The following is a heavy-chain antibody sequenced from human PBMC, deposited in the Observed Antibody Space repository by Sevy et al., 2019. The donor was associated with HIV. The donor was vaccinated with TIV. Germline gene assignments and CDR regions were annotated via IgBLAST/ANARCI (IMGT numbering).Heavy chain of an antibody. D-gene: IGHD1-26*01. CDR3: AGENAWGRGYS. J-gene: IGHJ4*02. CDR1: GGSITSLY. V-gene: IGHV4-59*08. CDR2: IYYNGHI. Sequence: SENLSLTCTVSGGSITSLYWNWIRQPPGKGLEWIANIYYNGHINYNPSLKSRVTLSLDTSKNQFSLRLRYVTAADTAMYYCAGENAWGRGYSWGQGTLVTVSS.